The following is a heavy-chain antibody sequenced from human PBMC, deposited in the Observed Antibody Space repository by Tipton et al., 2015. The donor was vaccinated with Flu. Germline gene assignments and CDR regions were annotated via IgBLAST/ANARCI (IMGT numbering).Heavy chain of an antibody. V-gene: IGHV4-61*02. CDR2: IYTSGST. D-gene: IGHD2-2*01. Sequence: TLSLTCTVSGGSISSGSYYWSWIRQPAGKGLEWIGRIYTSGSTNYNPSLKSRVTISVDTSKNQFSLKLSSVTAADTAVYYCARARISDCTSTSCNRAFDIWGQGTMVTVSS. CDR1: GGSISSGSYY. CDR3: ARARISDCTSTSCNRAFDI. J-gene: IGHJ3*02.